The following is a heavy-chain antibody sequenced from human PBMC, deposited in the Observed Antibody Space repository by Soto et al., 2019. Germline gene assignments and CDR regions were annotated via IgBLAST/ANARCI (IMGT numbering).Heavy chain of an antibody. Sequence: GGSLRLSCAVSGFTFSNYGMNWVRQAPGKGLEWVSAISGSGGSTYYADSVKGRFTISRDNSKNTLYLQMNSLRAEDTAVYYCANTYGSGSYYFGYWGQGTLVTVSS. J-gene: IGHJ4*02. V-gene: IGHV3-23*01. D-gene: IGHD3-10*01. CDR1: GFTFSNYG. CDR2: ISGSGGST. CDR3: ANTYGSGSYYFGY.